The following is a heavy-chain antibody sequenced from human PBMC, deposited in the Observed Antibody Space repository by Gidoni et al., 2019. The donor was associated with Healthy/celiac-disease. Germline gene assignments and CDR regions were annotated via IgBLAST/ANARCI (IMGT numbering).Heavy chain of an antibody. CDR3: ASGYRGYEAFDP. CDR1: CGSFSGYY. D-gene: IGHD5-12*01. V-gene: IGHV4-34*01. Sequence: QVQLQQRGAGLWKPSETLSLTCAVDCGSFSGYYWSWIRQPPGKGLEWIGEINHSGSTNYNPSLQSRVTISVDTSKPQFSLKLSSVTAADTAVYYCASGYRGYEAFDPWGQGTLVTVSS. J-gene: IGHJ5*02. CDR2: INHSGST.